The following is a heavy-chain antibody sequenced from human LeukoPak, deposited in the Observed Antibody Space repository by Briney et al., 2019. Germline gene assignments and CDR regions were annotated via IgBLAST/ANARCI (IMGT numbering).Heavy chain of an antibody. J-gene: IGHJ4*02. D-gene: IGHD3-10*01. CDR1: GFTFSSYA. V-gene: IGHV3-23*01. CDR3: AKDLDRYYYGSGSYQTY. Sequence: GGSLRLSCAASGFTFSSYAMSWVRQAPGKGLEWVSAISGSGGSTYYADSVKGRFTISRDNSKNTLYLQMNSLRAEDTAVYYCAKDLDRYYYGSGSYQTYWGQGTLVTVSS. CDR2: ISGSGGST.